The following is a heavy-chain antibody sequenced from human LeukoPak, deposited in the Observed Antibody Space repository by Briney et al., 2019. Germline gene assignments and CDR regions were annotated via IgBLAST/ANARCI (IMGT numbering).Heavy chain of an antibody. CDR1: GYSLSEVS. CDR2: IDPEDHES. CDR3: ATGPRRYDDSRGYYDARGWFDP. Sequence: ASVKVSCKVSGYSLSEVSIHWVRLAPGKGLEWMGGIDPEDHESIYAQKFQGRVTMTEDTSTDTAYMEMSSLRAEDTAVYYCATGPRRYDDSRGYYDARGWFDPWGQGTLVTVSS. D-gene: IGHD3-22*01. V-gene: IGHV1-24*01. J-gene: IGHJ5*02.